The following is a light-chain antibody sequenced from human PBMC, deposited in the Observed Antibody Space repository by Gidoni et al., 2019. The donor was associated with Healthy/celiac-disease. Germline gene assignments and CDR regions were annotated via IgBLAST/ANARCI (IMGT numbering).Light chain of an antibody. Sequence: QSALTQPPSASGSPGQSVTISCTGTISDVGGYNYVSWYQQHPGKAPKLMIYEVSKRPSGVPDRFSGAKSGKTASLTVSGLQAEDEADYYCSSYAGSNTPYVFGTGTKVTVL. J-gene: IGLJ1*01. V-gene: IGLV2-8*01. CDR2: EVS. CDR3: SSYAGSNTPYV. CDR1: ISDVGGYNY.